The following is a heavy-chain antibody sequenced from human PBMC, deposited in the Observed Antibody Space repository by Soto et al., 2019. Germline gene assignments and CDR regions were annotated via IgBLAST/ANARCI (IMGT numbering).Heavy chain of an antibody. CDR2: IYSGGST. Sequence: GSLRLSCAASGFTVSSNYMSWVRQAPGKGLEWVSVIYSGGSTYYADSVKGRFTISRDNSKNTLYLQMNSLRAEDTAVYYCARIPGEQLWLRGEDFWGPGALVTVSS. D-gene: IGHD5-18*01. V-gene: IGHV3-53*01. J-gene: IGHJ4*02. CDR3: ARIPGEQLWLRGEDF. CDR1: GFTVSSNY.